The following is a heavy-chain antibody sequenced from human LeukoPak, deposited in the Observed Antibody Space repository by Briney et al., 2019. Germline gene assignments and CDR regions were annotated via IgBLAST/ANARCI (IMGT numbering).Heavy chain of an antibody. CDR2: IYPGDSET. D-gene: IGHD3-16*01. CDR1: GYRFTTYW. Sequence: GESLKISCKVSGYRFTTYWIAWVRQLPGKGLEWMGVIYPGDSETRYTPSFRGQVAISVDRSSNTAFLQWNSLREADTADYFCARQGAGSSHYDDTGLPRGAYDVWGQGTRVIVSS. J-gene: IGHJ3*01. CDR3: ARQGAGSSHYDDTGLPRGAYDV. V-gene: IGHV5-51*01.